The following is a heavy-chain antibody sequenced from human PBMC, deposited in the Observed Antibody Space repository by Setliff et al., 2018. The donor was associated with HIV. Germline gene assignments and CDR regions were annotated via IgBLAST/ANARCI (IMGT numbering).Heavy chain of an antibody. J-gene: IGHJ4*02. CDR3: VKDAYSTGKPGIS. Sequence: PGGSLTLSCAASAFSLSEYAMSWVRQAPGKRLEWVSAVSNTGRRTFYADSVKGRFTISKDNSENVVYLQMNRLRVDDTAVYYCVKDAYSTGKPGISWGQGTQVTVSS. D-gene: IGHD2-8*02. V-gene: IGHV3-23*05. CDR2: VSNTGRRT. CDR1: AFSLSEYA.